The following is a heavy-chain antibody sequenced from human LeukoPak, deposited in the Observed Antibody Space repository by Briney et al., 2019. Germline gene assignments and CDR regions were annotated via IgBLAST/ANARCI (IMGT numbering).Heavy chain of an antibody. Sequence: GASVKVSCKASGYTFTDYHLHWVRQAPGQGLEWMAWISANNGETRYAQNLQGRVTMTTDTSTSTAYMELRGLRSDDTAVYYCARVPPSAHQLLSSDYWGQGTQVTVSS. D-gene: IGHD2-2*01. J-gene: IGHJ4*02. CDR2: ISANNGET. CDR3: ARVPPSAHQLLSSDY. V-gene: IGHV1-18*04. CDR1: GYTFTDYH.